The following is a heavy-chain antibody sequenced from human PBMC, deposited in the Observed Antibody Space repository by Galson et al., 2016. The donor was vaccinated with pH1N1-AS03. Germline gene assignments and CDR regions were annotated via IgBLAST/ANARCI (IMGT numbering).Heavy chain of an antibody. V-gene: IGHV4-59*01. D-gene: IGHD6-19*01. CDR3: ARTVEAGWGYYFDY. Sequence: ETLSLTCTASGDSIINYYWSWIRQSPGKALEWIGYVYYRGSTNYNPSLKSRVTISVDTSKNQFSLNLGSVTAADTAVYYCARTVEAGWGYYFDYWGQGTLVTVSS. J-gene: IGHJ4*02. CDR2: VYYRGST. CDR1: GDSIINYY.